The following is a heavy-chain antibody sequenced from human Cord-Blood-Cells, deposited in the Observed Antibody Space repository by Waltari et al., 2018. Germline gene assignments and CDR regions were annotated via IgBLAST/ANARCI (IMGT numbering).Heavy chain of an antibody. CDR3: AKDPYSSSYYFDY. CDR2: IRDDGSNK. D-gene: IGHD6-6*01. V-gene: IGHV3-30*02. CDR1: GFTFSSYG. J-gene: IGHJ4*02. Sequence: QVQLVESGGGVVQPGGSLRLSCAASGFTFSSYGMHWVRQAPGKGLEWVAFIRDDGSNKYYADSVKGRFTISRDNSKNTLYLQMNSLRAEDTAVYYCAKDPYSSSYYFDYWGQGTLVTVSS.